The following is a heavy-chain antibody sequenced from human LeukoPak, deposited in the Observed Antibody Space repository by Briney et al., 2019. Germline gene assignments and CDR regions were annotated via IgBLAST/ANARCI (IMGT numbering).Heavy chain of an antibody. CDR1: GGSFSGYY. Sequence: SETLSLTCAVYGGSFSGYYWSWIRQPPGKGLEWIGEINHSGSTNYNPSLKSRVTISVDTSKNQFSLKLSSVTAADTAVYYCARLVPWITMVQGVIINANWFDPWGQGTLVTVSS. CDR2: INHSGST. J-gene: IGHJ5*02. V-gene: IGHV4-34*01. D-gene: IGHD3-10*01. CDR3: ARLVPWITMVQGVIINANWFDP.